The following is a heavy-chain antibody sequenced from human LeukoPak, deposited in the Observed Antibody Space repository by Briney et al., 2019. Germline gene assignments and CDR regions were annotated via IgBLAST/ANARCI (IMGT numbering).Heavy chain of an antibody. Sequence: ASVKVSCKASGYTFTGYYMHWVRQAPGQGLEWMGWINPNSGGTNYAQKFQGRVSMTRDTSISTAYMELRRLRSDDTAVYYCARVPYYYDGSGTEDWFDPWGQGTLVTVSS. D-gene: IGHD3-22*01. V-gene: IGHV1-2*02. CDR3: ARVPYYYDGSGTEDWFDP. CDR2: INPNSGGT. CDR1: GYTFTGYY. J-gene: IGHJ5*02.